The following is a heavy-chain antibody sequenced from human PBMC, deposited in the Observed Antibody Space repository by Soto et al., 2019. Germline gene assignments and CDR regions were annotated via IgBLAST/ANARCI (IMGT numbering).Heavy chain of an antibody. V-gene: IGHV1-24*01. D-gene: IGHD3-16*02. J-gene: IGHJ3*02. CDR3: AASLLLYDYIWGSYRLRSQGKEAFDT. CDR1: GYTLTELS. CDR2: FDPEDGET. Sequence: ASVKVSCKVSGYTLTELSMHWVRQAPGKGLEWMGGFDPEDGETIYAQKFQGRVTMTEDTSTDTAYMELSSLRSEDTAVYYCAASLLLYDYIWGSYRLRSQGKEAFDTWGQGKMVTISS.